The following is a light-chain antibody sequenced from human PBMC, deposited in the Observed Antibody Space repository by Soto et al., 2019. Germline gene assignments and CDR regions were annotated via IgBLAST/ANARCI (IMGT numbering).Light chain of an antibody. V-gene: IGKV3-20*01. Sequence: EIELTQSPGTLSLSPGERATLSCRASQSVNSAYLAWYQQKPGQAPRLLIYGASSRATGIPDRFSGSGSGTDFTLTISRLEPEDLVVYYCQQYGSSRWTFGQGTKVEIK. CDR2: GAS. CDR1: QSVNSAY. J-gene: IGKJ1*01. CDR3: QQYGSSRWT.